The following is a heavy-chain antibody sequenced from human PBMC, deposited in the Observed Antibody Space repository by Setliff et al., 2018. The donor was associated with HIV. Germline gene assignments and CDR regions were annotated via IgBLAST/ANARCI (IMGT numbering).Heavy chain of an antibody. D-gene: IGHD3-22*01. Sequence: ASVKVSCKTSGYTFTGYYIHWVRQVPGQGLEWMGRINPNTGGTDYAQKFQGRVTMTGGTSISTAYMELSRLRSDDTAVYYCARDFTYDYDSSGPGWGQGTLVTVS. CDR2: INPNTGGT. J-gene: IGHJ4*02. V-gene: IGHV1-2*06. CDR3: ARDFTYDYDSSGPG. CDR1: GYTFTGYY.